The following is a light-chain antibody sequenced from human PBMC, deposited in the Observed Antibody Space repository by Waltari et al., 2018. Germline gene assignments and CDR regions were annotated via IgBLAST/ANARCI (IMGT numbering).Light chain of an antibody. V-gene: IGKV2-30*01. J-gene: IGKJ1*01. CDR1: QSLVYTDGYTY. Sequence: DVVMTQSPLSLPVTLGQPASISCRSTQSLVYTDGYTYLNWFQQRPGQPPRRLIYRVSDRDSGVPDRFSGSGSDSDFTLKISRVEAEDVGVYYCMQGTHWPPTFGQGTKVEI. CDR3: MQGTHWPPT. CDR2: RVS.